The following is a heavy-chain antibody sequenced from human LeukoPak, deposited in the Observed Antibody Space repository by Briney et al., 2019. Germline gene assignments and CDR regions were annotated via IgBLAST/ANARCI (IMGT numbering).Heavy chain of an antibody. J-gene: IGHJ4*02. D-gene: IGHD5-18*01. CDR1: GFTFSSYA. Sequence: GGSLRLSCAASGFTFSSYAMSWVRQAPGKGLEWVSAISGSGGSTYYADSVKGRFTISRDNAKNSLYLQMNSLRAEDTTVYYCARDKGYSYGPFDYWGQGTLVTVS. CDR3: ARDKGYSYGPFDY. V-gene: IGHV3-23*01. CDR2: ISGSGGST.